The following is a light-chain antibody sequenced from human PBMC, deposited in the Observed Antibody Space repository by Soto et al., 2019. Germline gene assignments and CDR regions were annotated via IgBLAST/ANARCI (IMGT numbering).Light chain of an antibody. CDR3: QQASSFPLT. J-gene: IGKJ5*01. Sequence: DIQMTQSPSTLSASVGDRVTITCRASQSVSSWLAWFQQKPGKAPKLLIYKASTLQSGVSSRFSGGGSGTYFTLTISSLQPEDFATYYCQQASSFPLTFGQGTRLEIK. V-gene: IGKV1-5*03. CDR2: KAS. CDR1: QSVSSW.